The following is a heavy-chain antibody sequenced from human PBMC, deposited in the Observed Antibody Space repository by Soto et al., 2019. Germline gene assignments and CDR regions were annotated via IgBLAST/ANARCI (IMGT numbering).Heavy chain of an antibody. CDR2: INHSGST. CDR1: GGSFSGYY. Sequence: QVQLQQWGAGLLKPSETLSLTRAVYGGSFSGYYWSWIRQPPGKGLEWIGEINHSGSTNYNPSLKSRVTISVDTSKDQFSLKLSSVTAADTAVYYCASGGQQQLERNLDYWGQGTMVTVSS. CDR3: ASGGQQQLERNLDY. D-gene: IGHD6-13*01. J-gene: IGHJ4*02. V-gene: IGHV4-34*01.